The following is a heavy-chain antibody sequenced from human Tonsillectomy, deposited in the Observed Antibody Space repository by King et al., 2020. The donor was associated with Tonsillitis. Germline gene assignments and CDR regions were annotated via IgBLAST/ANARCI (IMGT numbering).Heavy chain of an antibody. J-gene: IGHJ6*02. CDR3: ATVREFWSGEYYGGRSYGLDV. V-gene: IGHV1-24*01. CDR1: GYTLTELS. CDR2: FNPEDGEI. Sequence: QLVQSGAEVKKPGASVRVSCKVSGYTLTELSMHWVRQAPGKGLEWMGGFNPEDGEIIYAQKLRGRVTMTEDTSTDTAYMELSSLRSEDTAVYYCATVREFWSGEYYGGRSYGLDVWGQGTTVTVSS. D-gene: IGHD3-3*01.